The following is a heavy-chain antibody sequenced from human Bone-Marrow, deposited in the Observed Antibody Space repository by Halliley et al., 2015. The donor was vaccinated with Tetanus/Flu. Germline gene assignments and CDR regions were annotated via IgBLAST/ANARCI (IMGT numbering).Heavy chain of an antibody. J-gene: IGHJ4*02. CDR1: NVSISPYF. Sequence: TLSLTCTVSNVSISPYFWTWIRQPPGRGLEWIGYIYYSGNTNYNVTLKRRVTISVDTSKRQFSLKVTSVTAAETAVYYCARIGPGLSQYGKTPFDCWGQGTLVSVSS. V-gene: IGHV4-59*01. CDR3: ARIGPGLSQYGKTPFDC. CDR2: IYYSGNT. D-gene: IGHD2-2*01.